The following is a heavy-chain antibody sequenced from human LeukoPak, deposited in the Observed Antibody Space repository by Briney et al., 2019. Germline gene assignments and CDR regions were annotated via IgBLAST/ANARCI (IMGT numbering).Heavy chain of an antibody. V-gene: IGHV4-38-2*01. J-gene: IGHJ4*02. Sequence: SETLSLTCAVSGYSISSGYYWGWIRQPPGKGLEWIGSIYHSGSTSYNTSLKSRVTISVDTSKNQFSLKLSSVTAADTAVYYCARGYGYYDSSGYFDWGQGTLVTVSS. CDR2: IYHSGST. CDR3: ARGYGYYDSSGYFD. CDR1: GYSISSGYY. D-gene: IGHD3-22*01.